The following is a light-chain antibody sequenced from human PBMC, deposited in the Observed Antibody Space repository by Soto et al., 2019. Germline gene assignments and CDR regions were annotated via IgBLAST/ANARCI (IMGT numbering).Light chain of an antibody. V-gene: IGKV3-11*01. CDR2: DAF. CDR3: RQRYNWPLT. J-gene: IGKJ4*01. CDR1: QSIGNS. Sequence: TVLTQSPATLSLSPGERATLSCKASQSIGNSLGWFQQKPGQAPRLLIDDAFNRATGIPARFTGSGSGSDFTLPISSLEPEDFGVYYCRQRYNWPLTFGGGTKEEIK.